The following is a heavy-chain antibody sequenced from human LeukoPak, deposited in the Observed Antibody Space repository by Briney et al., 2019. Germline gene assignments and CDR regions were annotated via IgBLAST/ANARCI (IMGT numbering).Heavy chain of an antibody. CDR2: ISYDGSNK. CDR1: GFTFSSYA. Sequence: PGGSLRLSCAASGFTFSSYAMHWVRQAPGKGLEWVAVISYDGSNKYYADSVKGRFTISRDNSKNTLYLQMNSLRAEDTAVYYCARVYYGSGSYLLDYWGQGTLVTVSS. J-gene: IGHJ4*02. D-gene: IGHD3-10*01. CDR3: ARVYYGSGSYLLDY. V-gene: IGHV3-30-3*01.